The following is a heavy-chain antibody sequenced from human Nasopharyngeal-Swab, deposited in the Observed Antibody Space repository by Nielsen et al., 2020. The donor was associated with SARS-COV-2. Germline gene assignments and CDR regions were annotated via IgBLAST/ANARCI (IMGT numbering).Heavy chain of an antibody. Sequence: GESLKISCAASGFTFSSYAMNWVRQAPGKGLEWVSAISGSGGSTFYADSVKGRFTISRDNAKNSLYLQMNTLRTEDTAVYYCARGHYGLDVWGQGTTVTVSS. V-gene: IGHV3-23*01. CDR3: ARGHYGLDV. CDR2: ISGSGGST. CDR1: GFTFSSYA. J-gene: IGHJ6*02.